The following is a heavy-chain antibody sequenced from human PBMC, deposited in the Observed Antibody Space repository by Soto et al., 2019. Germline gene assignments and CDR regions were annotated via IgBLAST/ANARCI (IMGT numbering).Heavy chain of an antibody. V-gene: IGHV1-18*01. CDR3: ARGPYYDFWSGYSDYYMDV. Sequence: GASVKVSCKASGYTFTSYGISWVRQAPGQGLEWMGWISAYNGNTNYAQKLQGRVTMTTDTSTSTAYMELRSLRSDDTAVYYCARGPYYDFWSGYSDYYMDVWGKGTTVTVSS. D-gene: IGHD3-3*01. J-gene: IGHJ6*03. CDR1: GYTFTSYG. CDR2: ISAYNGNT.